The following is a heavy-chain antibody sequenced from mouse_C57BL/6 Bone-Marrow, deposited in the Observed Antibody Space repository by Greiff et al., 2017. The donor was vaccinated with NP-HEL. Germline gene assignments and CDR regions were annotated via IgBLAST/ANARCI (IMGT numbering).Heavy chain of an antibody. CDR3: ARGELRLRNYFDY. D-gene: IGHD3-2*02. CDR2: INPNNGGT. CDR1: GYTFTDYY. J-gene: IGHJ2*01. Sequence: VQLQQSGPELVKPGASVKISCKASGYTFTDYYMNWVKQSHGKSLEWIGDINPNNGGTSYNQKFKGKATLTVDKSSSTAYMELRSLTSEDSAVYYCARGELRLRNYFDYWGQGTTLTVSS. V-gene: IGHV1-26*01.